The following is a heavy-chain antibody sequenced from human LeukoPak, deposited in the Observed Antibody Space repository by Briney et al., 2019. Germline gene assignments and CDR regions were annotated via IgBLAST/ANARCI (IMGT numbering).Heavy chain of an antibody. J-gene: IGHJ3*02. Sequence: SQTLSLTRTVSGGSISSGSYYWSWIRQPPGKGLEWIGRIYTSGSTNYNPSLKSRVTISVDTSKNQFSLKLSSVTAADTAVYYCARERYGGNSEAFDIWGQGTMVTVSS. D-gene: IGHD4-23*01. CDR2: IYTSGST. CDR3: ARERYGGNSEAFDI. CDR1: GGSISSGSYY. V-gene: IGHV4-61*02.